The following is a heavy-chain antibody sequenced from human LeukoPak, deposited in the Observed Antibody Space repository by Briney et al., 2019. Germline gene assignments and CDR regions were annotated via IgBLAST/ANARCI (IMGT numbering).Heavy chain of an antibody. CDR2: ISSSSSII. CDR3: PRNRRAYCSSTSCYRSPYYYYMDV. J-gene: IGHJ6*03. V-gene: IGHV3-48*03. D-gene: IGHD2-2*02. CDR1: GFTFSSYE. Sequence: GGSLRLSCAASGFTFSSYEMNWVRQAPGKGLEWVSYISSSSSIIYYAESVKGRFTISRDKANNSQYMQMNSLRAEATAVYYCPRNRRAYCSSTSCYRSPYYYYMDVWGKGTTVTISS.